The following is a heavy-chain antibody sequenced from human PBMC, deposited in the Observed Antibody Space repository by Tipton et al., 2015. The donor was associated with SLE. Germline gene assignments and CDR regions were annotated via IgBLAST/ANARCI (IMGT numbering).Heavy chain of an antibody. Sequence: QVQLVQSGAEMRKPGASVKVSCKASGYTFTNFGIGWVRQAPGQGLEWMGWIRTYSGTTNSAQKFQGRVTMTTDTSTDTVYMELSSLRSEDTAVYYCATHSITKNYPFWSVDFPDWGQGTVVTVSS. CDR1: GYTFTNFG. V-gene: IGHV1-18*01. CDR3: ATHSITKNYPFWSVDFPD. CDR2: IRTYSGTT. D-gene: IGHD3-3*01. J-gene: IGHJ4*02.